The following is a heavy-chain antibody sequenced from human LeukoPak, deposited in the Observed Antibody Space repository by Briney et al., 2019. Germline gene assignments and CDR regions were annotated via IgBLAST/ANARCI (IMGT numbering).Heavy chain of an antibody. Sequence: ASVKVSCKASGYTFTSYAMHWVRQAPGQRLEWMGWINAGNGNTKYSQKFQGRVTITADESTSTAYMELSSLRSEDTAVYYCARDSLVPAVSDYSNFGCFDYWGQGTLVTVSS. CDR2: INAGNGNT. D-gene: IGHD4-11*01. V-gene: IGHV1-3*01. J-gene: IGHJ4*02. CDR3: ARDSLVPAVSDYSNFGCFDY. CDR1: GYTFTSYA.